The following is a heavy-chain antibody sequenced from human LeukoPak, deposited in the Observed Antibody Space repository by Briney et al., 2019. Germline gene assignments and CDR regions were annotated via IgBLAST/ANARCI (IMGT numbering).Heavy chain of an antibody. CDR1: GYTLIDYY. Sequence: ASVKVSCKASGYTLIDYYMHWVRQAPGQGLEWMGWINPNSGGTNYAQKFQGRVTMTRDTSINTAYMEMSSLRSEDTAVYYCARRFAAPGTGGYYFDFWGQGTLVTVSS. CDR3: ARRFAAPGTGGYYFDF. J-gene: IGHJ4*02. CDR2: INPNSGGT. D-gene: IGHD6-13*01. V-gene: IGHV1-2*02.